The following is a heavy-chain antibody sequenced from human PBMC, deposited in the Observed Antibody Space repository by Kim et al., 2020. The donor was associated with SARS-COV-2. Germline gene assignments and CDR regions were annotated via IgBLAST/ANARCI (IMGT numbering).Heavy chain of an antibody. Sequence: KFQGRVTMTRDTSMSTAYMELSRLRSDDTAVYYCARVPRIVVVVAGHFDPWGQGTLVTVSS. D-gene: IGHD2-15*01. V-gene: IGHV1-2*02. CDR3: ARVPRIVVVVAGHFDP. J-gene: IGHJ5*02.